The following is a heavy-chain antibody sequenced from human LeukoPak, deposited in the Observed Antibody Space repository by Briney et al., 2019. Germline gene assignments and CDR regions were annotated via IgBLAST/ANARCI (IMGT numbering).Heavy chain of an antibody. J-gene: IGHJ2*01. CDR2: IYTSGST. Sequence: SETLSLTCTVSGGSFSGSYWNWVRQPAEKGLEWFGRIYTSGSTNYNPSLKSRVTMSVDTSKNQFSLKLSSVTAADSAVYYCARDALYCSSSSCYRYWYFDLWGRGTLVTVSS. CDR1: GGSFSGSY. CDR3: ARDALYCSSSSCYRYWYFDL. V-gene: IGHV4-4*07. D-gene: IGHD2-2*01.